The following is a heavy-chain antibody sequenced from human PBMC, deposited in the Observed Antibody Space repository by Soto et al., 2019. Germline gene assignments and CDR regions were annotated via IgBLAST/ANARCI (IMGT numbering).Heavy chain of an antibody. V-gene: IGHV3-30-3*01. CDR3: ARDQGSGSYTSGWYFDL. CDR2: ISYDGSNK. CDR1: GFTFSSYA. D-gene: IGHD1-26*01. J-gene: IGHJ2*01. Sequence: QVQLVESGGGVVQPGRSLRLSCAASGFTFSSYAMHWVRQAPGKGLEWVAVISYDGSNKYYADSVKGRFTISRDNSKNTLYLQMNSLRAEDTAVYYCARDQGSGSYTSGWYFDLWGRGTLVTVSS.